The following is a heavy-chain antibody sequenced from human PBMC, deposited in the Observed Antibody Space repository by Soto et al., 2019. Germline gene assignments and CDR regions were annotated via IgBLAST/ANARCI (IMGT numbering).Heavy chain of an antibody. D-gene: IGHD2-21*02. J-gene: IGHJ6*02. V-gene: IGHV4-39*01. CDR3: ARRYSGSRVTLGRGPTSYYYGMDV. CDR2: IYYSGST. CDR1: GGSISSSSYY. Sequence: SETLSLTCTVSGGSISSSSYYWGWIRQPPGKGLEWIGSIYYSGSTYYNPSLKSRVTISVDTSKNQFSLKLSSVTAADTAVYYCARRYSGSRVTLGRGPTSYYYGMDVWGQGTTVTVSS.